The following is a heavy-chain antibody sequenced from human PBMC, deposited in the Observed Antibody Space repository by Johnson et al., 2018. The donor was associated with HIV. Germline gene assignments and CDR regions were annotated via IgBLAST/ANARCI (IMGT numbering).Heavy chain of an antibody. Sequence: QVQLVESGGGVVQPGRSLRLSCAASGFTFSSYAMHWVRQAPGKGLEWVAVISYDGSNKYYADSVKGRLTISRDNSKNTLYLQMNSLRAEEKAVDYCANSDSSEMKLGAFDIWGQGTMVTVS. CDR2: ISYDGSNK. J-gene: IGHJ3*02. V-gene: IGHV3-30-3*01. CDR3: ANSDSSEMKLGAFDI. CDR1: GFTFSSYA. D-gene: IGHD1-26*01.